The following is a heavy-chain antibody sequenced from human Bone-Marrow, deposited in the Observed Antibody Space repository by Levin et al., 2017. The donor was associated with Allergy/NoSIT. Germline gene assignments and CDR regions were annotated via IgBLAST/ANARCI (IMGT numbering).Heavy chain of an antibody. CDR1: GDSITTYY. CDR3: AGDLGNGYYTSDS. J-gene: IGHJ4*02. V-gene: IGHV4-4*07. Sequence: SQTLSLTCTVSGDSITTYYWSWIRQPAGKGLEWIGRIYTSGTTEYNSSFRSRATLSVDTSKSQFSLKLTSVTAADTAVYYCAGDLGNGYYTSDSWGQGSLVTVSS. D-gene: IGHD1-26*01. CDR2: IYTSGTT.